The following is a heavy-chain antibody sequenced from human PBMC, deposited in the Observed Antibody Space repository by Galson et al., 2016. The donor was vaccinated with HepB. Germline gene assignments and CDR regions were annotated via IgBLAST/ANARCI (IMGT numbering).Heavy chain of an antibody. CDR1: GFIFSETW. V-gene: IGHV3-15*05. CDR3: TTDRGIAIRPLFDF. D-gene: IGHD6-6*01. Sequence: SLRLSCAASGFIFSETWMGWVRQAPGKGLEWVGRLKSKTDGGTTDYATPVKGRFTISGDNSKNTLYLQMDSLKSDDTAVYYCTTDRGIAIRPLFDFWGQATLVTVSS. CDR2: LKSKTDGGTT. J-gene: IGHJ4*02.